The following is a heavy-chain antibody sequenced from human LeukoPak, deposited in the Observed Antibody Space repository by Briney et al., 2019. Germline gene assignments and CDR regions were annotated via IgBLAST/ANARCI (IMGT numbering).Heavy chain of an antibody. Sequence: EASVKVSCKTSGYTFTDYYMHCVRQAPGQGLEWMGWINPNNGGTNYAQKFQGRVTMTRDTSISTAYMELSRLRSDDSALYYCAGEYCSGGTCRQGFDYWGQGTLVTVSS. CDR2: INPNNGGT. D-gene: IGHD2-15*01. CDR3: AGEYCSGGTCRQGFDY. J-gene: IGHJ4*02. CDR1: GYTFTDYY. V-gene: IGHV1-2*02.